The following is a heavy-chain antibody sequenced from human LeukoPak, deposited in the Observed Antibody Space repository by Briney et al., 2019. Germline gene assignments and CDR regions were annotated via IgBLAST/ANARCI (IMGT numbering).Heavy chain of an antibody. CDR3: ARDSSSMGDAFDI. V-gene: IGHV4-59*01. D-gene: IGHD2-8*01. Sequence: PSETLSLTCTVSGGSISSYYWSWIRQPPGKGLEWIGYIYYSGSTNYNPSLKSRVTISVDTSKNQFSLKLSSVTAADTAVYYCARDSSSMGDAFDIWGQGTMVTVSS. J-gene: IGHJ3*02. CDR1: GGSISSYY. CDR2: IYYSGST.